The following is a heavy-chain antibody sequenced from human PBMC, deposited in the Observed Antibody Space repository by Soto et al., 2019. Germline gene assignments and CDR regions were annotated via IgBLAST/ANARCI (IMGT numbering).Heavy chain of an antibody. V-gene: IGHV1-18*01. CDR3: DSDRYCTTGVCYSSSLYYYSYGMAV. J-gene: IGHJ6*02. Sequence: QVQLVQSGAEVKKPGASVKVSCKASGYTFTSYGISWVRQAPGQGLEWMGWISAYNGNTNYAQKLQGRVSITTDTYSSTDYMGIRSLRYDDTAVYYCDSDRYCTTGVCYSSSLYYYSYGMAVSGQGTTVTVSS. D-gene: IGHD2-8*01. CDR2: ISAYNGNT. CDR1: GYTFTSYG.